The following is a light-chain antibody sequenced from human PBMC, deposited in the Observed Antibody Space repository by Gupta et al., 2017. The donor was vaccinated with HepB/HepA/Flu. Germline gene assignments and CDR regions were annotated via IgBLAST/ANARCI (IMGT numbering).Light chain of an antibody. CDR1: QRLTNE. Sequence: IQMTQSPSSLSASVGDGVTITCRASQRLTNELSWYQQKPGKAPQLLIHGASTVQSGVPSRFSGSGSGTEFILTITRLQPEDFGYYFCQQYYVLPYSFGGGTRL. CDR2: GAS. V-gene: IGKV1-39*01. CDR3: QQYYVLPYS. J-gene: IGKJ4*01.